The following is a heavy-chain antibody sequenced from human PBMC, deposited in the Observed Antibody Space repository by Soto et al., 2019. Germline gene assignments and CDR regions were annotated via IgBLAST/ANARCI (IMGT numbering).Heavy chain of an antibody. V-gene: IGHV4-59*01. J-gene: IGHJ5*02. CDR2: IYYSGST. CDR1: GGSISSYY. CDR3: ARGVAVAGSMFLGWFDP. D-gene: IGHD6-19*01. Sequence: SETLSLTCTVSGGSISSYYWSWIRQPPGKGLEWIGYIYYSGSTNYNPSLKSRVTISVDTSKNQFSLKLSSVTAADTAVYYCARGVAVAGSMFLGWFDPWGQGTLVTVSS.